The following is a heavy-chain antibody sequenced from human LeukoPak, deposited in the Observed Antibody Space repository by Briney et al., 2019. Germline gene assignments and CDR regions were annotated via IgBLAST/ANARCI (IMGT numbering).Heavy chain of an antibody. CDR1: GFIFSTYW. D-gene: IGHD6-13*01. CDR2: IKQDGSEK. V-gene: IGHV3-7*01. Sequence: AGGSLRLSCAASGFIFSTYWMSWVRQAPGKGLEWVANIKQDGSEKYYLDSVKGRFTISRDNAKNSLYLQMNSLRAEDTAVYFYTREAAAGIDYWGQGTLVTVSS. CDR3: TREAAAGIDY. J-gene: IGHJ4*02.